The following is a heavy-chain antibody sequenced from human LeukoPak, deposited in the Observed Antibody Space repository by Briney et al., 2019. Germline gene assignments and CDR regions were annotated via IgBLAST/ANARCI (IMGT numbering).Heavy chain of an antibody. CDR2: IDPRDSYT. D-gene: IGHD6-13*01. CDR3: ARSLISTSWFADDY. CDR1: GYIFTNYG. V-gene: IGHV5-10-1*01. J-gene: IGHJ4*02. Sequence: GESLRISCNASGYIFTNYGISWVRHMPGKGREWMGRIDPRDSYTEYSPSFQGHVTISADKSITTAYLQWSSLQASDTAIYYCARSLISTSWFADDYWGQGALVTVSS.